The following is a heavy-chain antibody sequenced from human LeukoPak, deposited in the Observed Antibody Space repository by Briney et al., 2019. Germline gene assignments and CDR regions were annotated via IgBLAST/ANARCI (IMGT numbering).Heavy chain of an antibody. CDR2: LSWNGGDT. Sequence: GGSLRLSCAASGFTFNQYGMSWVRQAPGKGLEWVSSLSWNGGDTRYADSVKDRFTISRDNAKKSLYLQMDSLRAEDTALYYCARRGYPYYYYMDVWGTGTAVTVSS. D-gene: IGHD3-16*02. V-gene: IGHV3-20*04. CDR3: ARRGYPYYYYMDV. CDR1: GFTFNQYG. J-gene: IGHJ6*03.